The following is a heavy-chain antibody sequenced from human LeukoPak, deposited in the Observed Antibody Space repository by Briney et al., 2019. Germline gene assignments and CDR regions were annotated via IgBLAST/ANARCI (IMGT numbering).Heavy chain of an antibody. CDR2: IKSKTDGGTT. CDR1: GFTFSNAW. J-gene: IGHJ4*02. V-gene: IGHV3-15*01. D-gene: IGHD4-17*01. Sequence: GGSLRLSCAASGFTFSNAWMSWVRQAPGKGLEWVGRIKSKTDGGTTDYAAPVKGRFTISRDDSKSTLYLQMNSLKTEDTAVYYCTTETDYGDLDYWGQGTLVTVSS. CDR3: TTETDYGDLDY.